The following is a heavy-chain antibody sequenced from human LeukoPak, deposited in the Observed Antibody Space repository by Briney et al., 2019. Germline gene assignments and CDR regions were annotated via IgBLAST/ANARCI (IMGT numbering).Heavy chain of an antibody. D-gene: IGHD3-10*01. CDR3: ARGFWQPLDY. CDR2: IWYDGSNK. Sequence: RGSLRLSCAASGFTFSSYGMHWVRQAPGKGLEWVAVIWYDGSNKYYADSVKGRFSISRDSSKNTVYLQMNSLRAEDTAVYYCARGFWQPLDYWGQGTLVTVSS. V-gene: IGHV3-33*01. J-gene: IGHJ4*02. CDR1: GFTFSSYG.